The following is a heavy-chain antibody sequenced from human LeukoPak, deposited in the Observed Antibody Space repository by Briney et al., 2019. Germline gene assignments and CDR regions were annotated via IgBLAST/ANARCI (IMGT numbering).Heavy chain of an antibody. J-gene: IGHJ4*02. D-gene: IGHD6-19*01. CDR3: ARDVRQSLVCYFDY. Sequence: SETLSLTCTVSGGSISSYYWSWIRQPPGKGLEWIGYIYYSGSTNYNPSLKSRVTISVDTSKNQFSLKLSSVTAADTAVYYCARDVRQSLVCYFDYWGQGTLVTVSS. V-gene: IGHV4-59*01. CDR1: GGSISSYY. CDR2: IYYSGST.